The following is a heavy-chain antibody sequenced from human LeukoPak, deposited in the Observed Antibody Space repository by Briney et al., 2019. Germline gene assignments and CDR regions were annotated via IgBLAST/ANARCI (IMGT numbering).Heavy chain of an antibody. D-gene: IGHD1-14*01. Sequence: GSLRLSCAASDFTLSAYAMHWVRQAPGKGLEWVGVIWDNGMNKYYGDSVKGRFTISRDTSKNMVYLQMNSLRAEDTAVYYCARNQRRLDYWGQGTLVTVSS. CDR2: IWDNGMNK. CDR1: DFTLSAYA. CDR3: ARNQRRLDY. V-gene: IGHV3-33*01. J-gene: IGHJ4*02.